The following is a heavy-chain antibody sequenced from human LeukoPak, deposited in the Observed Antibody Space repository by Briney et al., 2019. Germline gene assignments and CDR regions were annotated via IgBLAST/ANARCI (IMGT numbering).Heavy chain of an antibody. CDR2: ISSSCSTI. D-gene: IGHD6-6*01. V-gene: IGHV3-11*01. CDR1: GFTYRDYL. J-gene: IGHJ5*02. CDR3: ARVFSSSSYWFDP. Sequence: GGSLRLSCAASGFTYRDYLMSWIRQAPGKELEWVSYISSSCSTIYYADSVKGRFTISRDNAKNSLYLQMNSLRAEDTAVYYCARVFSSSSYWFDPWGQGTLVTVSS.